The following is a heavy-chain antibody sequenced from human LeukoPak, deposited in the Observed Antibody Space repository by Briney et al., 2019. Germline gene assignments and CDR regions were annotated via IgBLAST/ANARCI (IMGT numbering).Heavy chain of an antibody. J-gene: IGHJ4*02. V-gene: IGHV4-39*01. D-gene: IGHD3-22*01. CDR3: ASLHFDSSGWPTYYFDY. CDR2: IYYSGST. CDR1: GGSISSSSYY. Sequence: SETLSLTCTVSGGSISSSSYYWGWIRQPPGKGLEWIGSIYYSGSTYYNPSLKSRVTISVDTSKNQFSLKLSSVTAADTAVYYCASLHFDSSGWPTYYFDYWGQGTLVTVSS.